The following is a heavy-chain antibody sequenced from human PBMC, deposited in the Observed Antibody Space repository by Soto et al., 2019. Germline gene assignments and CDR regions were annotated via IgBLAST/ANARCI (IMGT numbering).Heavy chain of an antibody. D-gene: IGHD2-2*01. CDR2: IYSGGST. CDR3: ARDGGGWQSALDCSSTSRQYPSAGYFDL. Sequence: EVQLVESGGGLVQPGGSLRLSCAASGFTVSSNYMSWVRQAPGKGLEWVSVIYSGGSTYYADSVKGRFTISRHNSKNTLELQMDSRGAEDTGVYFWARDGGGWQSALDCSSTSRQYPSAGYFDLWGRGTLVTVSS. V-gene: IGHV3-53*04. CDR1: GFTVSSNY. J-gene: IGHJ2*01.